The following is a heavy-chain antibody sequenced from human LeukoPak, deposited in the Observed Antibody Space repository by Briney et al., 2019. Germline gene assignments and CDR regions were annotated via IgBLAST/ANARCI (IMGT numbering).Heavy chain of an antibody. CDR3: ARGKAIFGVVIRPAPYGMDV. CDR2: IYYSGRT. J-gene: IGHJ6*02. CDR1: GGSISSSSYY. Sequence: SETLSLTCTVSGGSISSSSYYWGWIRQPPGKGLEWIGSIYYSGRTYYNPSLKSRVTISVDTSKNQFSLKLSSVTAADAAVYYCARGKAIFGVVIRPAPYGMDVWGQGTTVTVSS. V-gene: IGHV4-39*07. D-gene: IGHD3-3*01.